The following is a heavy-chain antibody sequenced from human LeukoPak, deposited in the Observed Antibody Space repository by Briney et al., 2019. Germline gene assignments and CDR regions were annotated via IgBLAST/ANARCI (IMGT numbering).Heavy chain of an antibody. CDR1: GFTFSNAW. Sequence: PGGSLRLSCAASGFTFSNAWMSWVRQAPGKGLEWVAVISYDGSNKYYADSVKGRFTISRDNSKNTLYLQMNSLRAEDTAVYYCARDVWGLDPWGQGTLVTVSS. CDR2: ISYDGSNK. D-gene: IGHD2-8*01. CDR3: ARDVWGLDP. V-gene: IGHV3-30-3*01. J-gene: IGHJ5*02.